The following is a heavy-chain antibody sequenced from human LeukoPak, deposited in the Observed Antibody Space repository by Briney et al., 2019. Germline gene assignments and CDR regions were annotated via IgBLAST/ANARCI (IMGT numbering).Heavy chain of an antibody. J-gene: IGHJ4*02. CDR3: ARGGGYASPIGY. D-gene: IGHD5-12*01. V-gene: IGHV4-39*07. Sequence: SSETLSLTCTVSGGSISSSSYYWGWIRQPPGKGLEWIGSIYHSGSTNYNPSLKSRVTISVDTSKNQFSLKLSSVTAADTAVYYCARGGGYASPIGYWGQGALVTVSS. CDR1: GGSISSSSYY. CDR2: IYHSGST.